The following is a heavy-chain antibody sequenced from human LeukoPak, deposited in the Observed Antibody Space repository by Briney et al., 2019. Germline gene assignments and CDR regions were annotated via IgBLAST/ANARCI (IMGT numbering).Heavy chain of an antibody. CDR3: ARGRYSSGWSLHFDY. Sequence: SETLSLTCTVSGGSISSGGYYWSWIRQHPGKGLEWIGYIYYSGSTYYNPSLKSRVTISVDTSKNQFSLKLSSVTAADTAVYYCARGRYSSGWSLHFDYWGQGTLVTVSS. J-gene: IGHJ4*02. D-gene: IGHD6-19*01. V-gene: IGHV4-31*03. CDR2: IYYSGST. CDR1: GGSISSGGYY.